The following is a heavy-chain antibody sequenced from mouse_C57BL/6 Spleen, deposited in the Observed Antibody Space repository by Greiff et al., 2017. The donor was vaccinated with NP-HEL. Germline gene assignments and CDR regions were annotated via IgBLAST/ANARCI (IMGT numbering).Heavy chain of an antibody. D-gene: IGHD1-1*01. CDR1: GYTFTSYW. Sequence: QVQLQQPGAELVKPGASVKMSCKASGYTFTSYWITWVKQRPGQGLEWIGDIYPGSGSTNYNEKFKSKATLTVDTSSSTAYMQLSSLTSEDSAVYYCARRYGSSYWYFDVWGTGTRSPSPQ. V-gene: IGHV1-55*01. CDR3: ARRYGSSYWYFDV. CDR2: IYPGSGST. J-gene: IGHJ1*03.